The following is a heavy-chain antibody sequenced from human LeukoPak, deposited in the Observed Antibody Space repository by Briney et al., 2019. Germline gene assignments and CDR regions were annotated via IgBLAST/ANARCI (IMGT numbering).Heavy chain of an antibody. CDR2: IRAKAHGGTT. Sequence: GALRLSCVASGFTFSSYSMNWVRQAPGKGPEWVGFIRAKAHGGTTEKAASLEGRFTISRDDSRNIVYLQMNSLKIEDTAIYYCTRDKGYSWFAEWFDPWGQGTLVTVSS. CDR3: TRDKGYSWFAEWFDP. J-gene: IGHJ5*02. D-gene: IGHD6-13*01. V-gene: IGHV3-49*04. CDR1: GFTFSSYS.